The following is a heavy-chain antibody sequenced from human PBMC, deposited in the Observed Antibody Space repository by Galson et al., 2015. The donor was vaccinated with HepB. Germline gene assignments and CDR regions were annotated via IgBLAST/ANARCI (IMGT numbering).Heavy chain of an antibody. V-gene: IGHV1-46*01. CDR3: ARDPFLTGYYFKRESPWYFDL. CDR1: GYTFTSYY. CDR2: INPSGGST. D-gene: IGHD3-9*01. Sequence: SVKVSCKASGYTFTSYYMHWVRQAPGQGLEWMGIINPSGGSTSYAQKFQGRVTMTRDTSTSTVYMELSSLRSEDTAVYYCARDPFLTGYYFKRESPWYFDLWGRGTLVTVS. J-gene: IGHJ2*01.